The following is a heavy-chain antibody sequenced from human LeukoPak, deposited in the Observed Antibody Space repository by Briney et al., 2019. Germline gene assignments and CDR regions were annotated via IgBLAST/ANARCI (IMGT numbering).Heavy chain of an antibody. D-gene: IGHD3-22*01. CDR1: GGSISSYY. J-gene: IGHJ4*02. CDR3: ARERLGYYDRSSLDY. CDR2: IYYSGST. Sequence: SETLFLTCTVSGGSISSYYWNWIRQPPGKGLEWIGYIYYSGSTNYNPSLKSRVTTSVDTSKNQLSLNLSSVTAADTAVYYCARERLGYYDRSSLDYWGQGTLVTASS. V-gene: IGHV4-59*01.